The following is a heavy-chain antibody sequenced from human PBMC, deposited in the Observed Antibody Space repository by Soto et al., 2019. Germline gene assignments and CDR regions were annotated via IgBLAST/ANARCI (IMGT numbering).Heavy chain of an antibody. V-gene: IGHV1-46*01. D-gene: IGHD6-13*01. J-gene: IGHJ6*02. CDR3: ARYGIAAAGTYYYYGMDV. CDR1: GYTFTSYY. Sequence: ASVKVSCKASGYTFTSYYMHWVRQAPGQGPEWMGIINPSGGSTSYAQKFQGRVTMTRDTSTSTVYMELSSLRSEDTAVYYCARYGIAAAGTYYYYGMDVWGQGTTVTVSS. CDR2: INPSGGST.